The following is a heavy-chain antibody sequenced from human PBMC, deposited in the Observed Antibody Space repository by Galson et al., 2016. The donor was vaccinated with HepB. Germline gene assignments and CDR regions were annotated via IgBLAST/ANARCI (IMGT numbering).Heavy chain of an antibody. CDR1: GHTFTSYV. CDR2: INPSGGAT. Sequence: SVKVSCKASGHTFTSYVMHWVRQAPGQGLEWMGIINPSGGATNYAQRFQGRVTMTRDTSTSTVYMELSSLRYEDTAVYYCARDGRGQYSSSSYFDYWGQGTLVTVSS. CDR3: ARDGRGQYSSSSYFDY. V-gene: IGHV1-46*01. D-gene: IGHD6-6*01. J-gene: IGHJ4*02.